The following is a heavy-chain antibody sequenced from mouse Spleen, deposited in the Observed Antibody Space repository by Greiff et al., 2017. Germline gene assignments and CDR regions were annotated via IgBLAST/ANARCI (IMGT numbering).Heavy chain of an antibody. Sequence: EVQLQQSGGGLVQPKGSLKLSCAASGFSFNTYAMNWVRQAPGKGLEWVARIRSKSNNYATYYADSVKDRFTISRDDSESMLYLQMNNLKTEDAAMYYCVRLGEGLYYYAMDYWGQGTSVTVSS. V-gene: IGHV10-1*01. D-gene: IGHD3-1*01. CDR3: VRLGEGLYYYAMDY. J-gene: IGHJ4*01. CDR1: GFSFNTYA. CDR2: IRSKSNNYAT.